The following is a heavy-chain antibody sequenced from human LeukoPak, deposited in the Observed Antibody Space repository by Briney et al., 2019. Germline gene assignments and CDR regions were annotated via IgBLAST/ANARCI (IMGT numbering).Heavy chain of an antibody. CDR3: AGDPRVYGSLGDWYFDL. CDR2: MSASGNTI. CDR1: GFTFRDYY. D-gene: IGHD1-26*01. J-gene: IGHJ2*01. Sequence: KPGGSLRLSCAASGFTFRDYYMSWIRQAPGKGLECISFMSASGNTIYYADSVKGRFTISKDNAKNSLYLQMNTLRPEDTAVCYCAGDPRVYGSLGDWYFDLWGRGTLVTVSS. V-gene: IGHV3-11*04.